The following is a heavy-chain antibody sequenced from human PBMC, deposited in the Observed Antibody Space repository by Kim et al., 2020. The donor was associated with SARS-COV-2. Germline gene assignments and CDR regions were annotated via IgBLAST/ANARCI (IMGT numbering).Heavy chain of an antibody. CDR1: GFTFSDHF. V-gene: IGHV3-72*01. Sequence: GGSLRLSCAASGFTFSDHFMDWVRQAPGKGLEWVGRIRNKARSYTTEYAASVRGRFVISRDDSENSLYLQMNSLKTEDTAVYFCGRSYSTSWSGAFFDYWGQGAMVTVSS. CDR2: IRNKARSYTT. D-gene: IGHD6-13*01. CDR3: GRSYSTSWSGAFFDY. J-gene: IGHJ4*02.